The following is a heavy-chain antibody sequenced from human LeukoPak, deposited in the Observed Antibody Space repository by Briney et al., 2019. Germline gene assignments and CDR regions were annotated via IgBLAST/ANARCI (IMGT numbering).Heavy chain of an antibody. V-gene: IGHV3-30*18. CDR2: ISYDGSNK. CDR1: GFIFSDYA. CDR3: AKDSSSTWFGGDSK. D-gene: IGHD3-10*01. J-gene: IGHJ4*02. Sequence: GGSLRLSCAASGFIFSDYAMHWVRQAPGKGLEWVAAISYDGSNKYYVDSVKGRFTISRDNSKNTLYLQMNSLRAEDTAVYYCAKDSSSTWFGGDSKWGQGTLVTVSS.